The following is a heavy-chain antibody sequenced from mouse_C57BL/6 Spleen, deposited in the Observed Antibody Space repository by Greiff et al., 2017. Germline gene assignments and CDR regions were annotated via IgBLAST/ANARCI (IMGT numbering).Heavy chain of an antibody. Sequence: QVQLQQSGPELVKPGASVKISCKASGYAFSSSWMNWVKQRPGKGLEWIGRIYPGDGDTNYNGKFKGKATLTAAKSSSTTYMQLSSLPSEDSAVYFCARSPRLTAFDYWGQGTTLTVSS. CDR3: ARSPRLTAFDY. J-gene: IGHJ2*01. V-gene: IGHV1-82*01. CDR2: IYPGDGDT. CDR1: GYAFSSSW. D-gene: IGHD4-1*01.